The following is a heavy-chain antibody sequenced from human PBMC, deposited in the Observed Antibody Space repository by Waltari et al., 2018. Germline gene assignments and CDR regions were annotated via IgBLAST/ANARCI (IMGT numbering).Heavy chain of an antibody. D-gene: IGHD3-9*01. J-gene: IGHJ4*02. Sequence: EVQLLESGGGLVQPGGSLRLFCAAAGFPFRSYAMSWVRRAPGRGRGWVSAISGSGGSTYYADSVKGRFTISRDNSKNTLYLQMNSLRAEDTAVYYCAKDLSVFYDILTGNRGGVDYWGQGTLVTVSS. CDR3: AKDLSVFYDILTGNRGGVDY. CDR1: GFPFRSYA. CDR2: ISGSGGST. V-gene: IGHV3-23*01.